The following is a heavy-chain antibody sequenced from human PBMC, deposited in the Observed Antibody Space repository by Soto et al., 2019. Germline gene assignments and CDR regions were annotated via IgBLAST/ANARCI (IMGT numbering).Heavy chain of an antibody. CDR1: GFSLSDYA. J-gene: IGHJ4*02. D-gene: IGHD2-15*01. CDR3: AKNGPEDIVVVVAATHWVDY. CDR2: ISSDSRTI. Sequence: GGSLRLSCVASGFSLSDYAVNWVRQAPGKGLEWVSFISSDSRTIYYADSVEGRFTISRDNSKNTLYLQMNSLRAEDTAVYYCAKNGPEDIVVVVAATHWVDYWGQGTLVTVSS. V-gene: IGHV3-48*01.